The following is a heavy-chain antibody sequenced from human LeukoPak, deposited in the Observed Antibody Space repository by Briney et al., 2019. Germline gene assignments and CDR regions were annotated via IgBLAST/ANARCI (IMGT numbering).Heavy chain of an antibody. Sequence: ASVKVSCKASGYTFTSYDINWVRQATGQGLEWMGWMNPNIGNTGYAQKFQGRVTMTRNTSISTAYMELSSLRSEDTAVYYCARTHYDYVWGSYRFNWFDPWGQGTLVTVSS. CDR2: MNPNIGNT. J-gene: IGHJ5*02. CDR3: ARTHYDYVWGSYRFNWFDP. V-gene: IGHV1-8*01. D-gene: IGHD3-16*02. CDR1: GYTFTSYD.